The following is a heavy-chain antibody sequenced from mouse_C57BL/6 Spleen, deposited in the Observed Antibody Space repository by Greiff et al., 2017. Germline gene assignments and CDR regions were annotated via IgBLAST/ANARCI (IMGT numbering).Heavy chain of an antibody. Sequence: VQLQQSGPELVKPGASVKIPCKASGYTFTDYNMDWVKQSHGKSLEWIGDINPNNGGTIYNQKFKGKATLTVDKSSSTAYMELRSLTSEDTAVYYCARRGGDSNYEGWYFDVWGTGTTVTVSS. J-gene: IGHJ1*03. CDR2: INPNNGGT. CDR1: GYTFTDYN. V-gene: IGHV1-18*01. D-gene: IGHD2-5*01. CDR3: ARRGGDSNYEGWYFDV.